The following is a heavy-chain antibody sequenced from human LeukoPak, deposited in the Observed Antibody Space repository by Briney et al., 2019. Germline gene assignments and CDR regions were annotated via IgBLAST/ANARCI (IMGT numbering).Heavy chain of an antibody. CDR1: GYTFTGYY. CDR2: INPNSGGT. V-gene: IGHV1-2*02. CDR3: ARGKDSSSPQGIWYMDV. Sequence: ASVKVSCKASGYTFTGYYMHWVRQAPGQGLEWMGWINPNSGGTNYAQKFQGRVTMTRDTSISTAYMELSRLRSDDTAVYYCARGKDSSSPQGIWYMDVWGKGTTVTVSS. J-gene: IGHJ6*03. D-gene: IGHD6-6*01.